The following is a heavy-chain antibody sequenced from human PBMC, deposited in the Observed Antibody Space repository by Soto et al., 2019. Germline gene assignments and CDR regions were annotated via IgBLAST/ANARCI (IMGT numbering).Heavy chain of an antibody. Sequence: QVQLQESGPGLVKPSQTLSLTCTVSGGSISSGGYYWSWIRQHPGKGLEWIGYIYYSGSTYYNPSLKSRVTISVDTSKNQFSLKLSSVTAADTAVYYCARDGGGSCSGSYYNHYFDYWGQGTLVTVSS. J-gene: IGHJ4*02. CDR3: ARDGGGSCSGSYYNHYFDY. CDR2: IYYSGST. V-gene: IGHV4-31*03. D-gene: IGHD3-10*02. CDR1: GGSISSGGYY.